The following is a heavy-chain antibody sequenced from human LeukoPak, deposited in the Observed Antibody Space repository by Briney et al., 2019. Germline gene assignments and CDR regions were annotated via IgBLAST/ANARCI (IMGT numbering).Heavy chain of an antibody. J-gene: IGHJ4*02. Sequence: GGSLRLSCAASGFTFSTYSMSWVRQAPGKGLEWVAVISYDGSNKYYADSVKGRFTISRDNSKNTLYLQMNSLRAEDTAVYYCVLISGYYYFDYWGQGTLVTVSS. CDR2: ISYDGSNK. V-gene: IGHV3-30*03. CDR3: VLISGYYYFDY. D-gene: IGHD5-12*01. CDR1: GFTFSTYS.